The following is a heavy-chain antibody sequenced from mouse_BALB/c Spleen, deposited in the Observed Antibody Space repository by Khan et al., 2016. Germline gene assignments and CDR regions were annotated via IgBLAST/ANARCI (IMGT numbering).Heavy chain of an antibody. D-gene: IGHD2-4*01. Sequence: EVQLVESGPGLVKPSQSLSLTCTVTGYSITSDYAWNWIRQFPGNKLEWMGYISYSGSTSYNPSLKSRISITRDTSKNQFFLQLNSVTTEDTATYYCARRGNYDYYYFDYWGQGTTLTVSS. CDR3: ARRGNYDYYYFDY. CDR1: GYSITSDYA. CDR2: ISYSGST. J-gene: IGHJ2*01. V-gene: IGHV3-2*02.